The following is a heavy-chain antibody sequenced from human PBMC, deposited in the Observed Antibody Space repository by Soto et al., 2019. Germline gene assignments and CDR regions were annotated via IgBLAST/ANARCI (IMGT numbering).Heavy chain of an antibody. Sequence: EVQLVESGGGLVQPGGSLRLSCAASGFIFSSVRSYWMIWVRQAPGKGLEWVANIKLDGSERYYVVSVKGRFTISRDDARNSLYLQMNSLRAEDTAIYYCARGYYWGQGTLVSVSS. D-gene: IGHD2-15*01. CDR3: ARGYY. J-gene: IGHJ4*02. CDR2: IKLDGSER. CDR1: GFIFSSVRSYW. V-gene: IGHV3-7*01.